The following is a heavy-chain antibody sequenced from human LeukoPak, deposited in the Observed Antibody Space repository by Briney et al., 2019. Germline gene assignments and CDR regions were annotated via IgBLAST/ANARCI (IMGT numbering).Heavy chain of an antibody. CDR1: GGSISSYY. CDR3: ARHSPRRIAVAGTTWWFDP. Sequence: SETLSLTCSVSGGSISSYYWSWIRQPPGKGLEWIGYIYHSGTTNYNPSLKSRVIISRDTSKNQFSLNLISVTAADTAVYYCARHSPRRIAVAGTTWWFDPWGQGTLVTVSS. J-gene: IGHJ5*01. CDR2: IYHSGTT. V-gene: IGHV4-59*08. D-gene: IGHD6-19*01.